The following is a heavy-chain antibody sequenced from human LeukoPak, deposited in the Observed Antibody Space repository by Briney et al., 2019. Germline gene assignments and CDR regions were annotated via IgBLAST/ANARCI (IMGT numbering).Heavy chain of an antibody. CDR2: VNPDSGNT. V-gene: IGHV1-8*03. CDR3: ARGKITVVKTAY. J-gene: IGHJ4*02. CDR1: GYTFTNSD. D-gene: IGHD3-22*01. Sequence: ASVKVSCKASGYTFTNSDIGSVRQAPGQGLEWMGWVNPDSGNTGYAQKFQGRVTITRTTSVTTAYIKLNSLTSQDTAVYYCARGKITVVKTAYWGQATLVTVYS.